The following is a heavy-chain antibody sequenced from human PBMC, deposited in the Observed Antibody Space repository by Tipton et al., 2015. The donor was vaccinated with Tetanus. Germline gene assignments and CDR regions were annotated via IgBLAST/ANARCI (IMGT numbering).Heavy chain of an antibody. J-gene: IGHJ4*02. CDR3: VRDGGSSGWLAY. CDR1: GFTFTDYY. CDR2: MYSGGDT. Sequence: GSLRLSCVASGFTFTDYYMTWIRQAPGKGLEWVSVMYSGGDTYYVDSVKGRFSISRDNAKNTLYLQMNSLRVEGTAMYYCVRDGGSSGWLAYWGQGTLVPVSS. V-gene: IGHV3-53*01. D-gene: IGHD6-19*01.